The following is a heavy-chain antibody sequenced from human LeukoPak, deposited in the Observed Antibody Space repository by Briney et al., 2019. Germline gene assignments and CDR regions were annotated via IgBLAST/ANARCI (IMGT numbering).Heavy chain of an antibody. Sequence: PGGSLRLSCAASGFTFSSYAMHWVRQAPGKGLEWVAVISYDGSNKYYADSVKGRFTISRDNSKNTLYLQMNSLRAEDTALYYCAKQKGSSWQPFDYWGQGTLVTVSS. V-gene: IGHV3-30-3*02. CDR1: GFTFSSYA. CDR2: ISYDGSNK. CDR3: AKQKGSSWQPFDY. D-gene: IGHD6-13*01. J-gene: IGHJ4*02.